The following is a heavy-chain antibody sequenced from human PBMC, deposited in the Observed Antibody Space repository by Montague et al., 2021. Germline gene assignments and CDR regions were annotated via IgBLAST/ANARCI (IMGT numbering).Heavy chain of an antibody. CDR1: GGSISSNNW. V-gene: IGHV4-4*02. CDR3: ARVAAWGYYDTSGPNWFDP. J-gene: IGHJ5*02. CDR2: IFHNGST. Sequence: SETLSLTCAVSGGSISSNNWWTWVRPPPGKGLEWIGEIFHNGSTTYSPSLKSRVTLSMDKSKNQFSLKLTSVTAADTAVYYCARVAAWGYYDTSGPNWFDPWGQGTLVTVSS. D-gene: IGHD3-22*01.